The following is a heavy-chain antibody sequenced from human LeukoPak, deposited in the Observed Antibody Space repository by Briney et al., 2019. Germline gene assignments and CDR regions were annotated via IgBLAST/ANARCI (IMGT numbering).Heavy chain of an antibody. CDR1: GGTFSSYA. CDR3: ARGDYYDSSGYYLYYYFDY. V-gene: IGHV1-69*13. Sequence: ASVKVSCKASGGTFSSYAISWVRQAPGQGLEWMGGIIPIFGTANYAQKFQGRVTITADESTSTAYMELSSLRSEDTAVYYCARGDYYDSSGYYLYYYFDYWGQGTLVTVSS. D-gene: IGHD3-22*01. J-gene: IGHJ4*02. CDR2: IIPIFGTA.